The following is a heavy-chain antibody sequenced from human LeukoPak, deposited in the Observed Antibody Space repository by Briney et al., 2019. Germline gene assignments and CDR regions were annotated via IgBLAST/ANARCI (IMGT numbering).Heavy chain of an antibody. CDR3: ARGLTGYSSSWYVYYYYXMDV. CDR2: MYTSGST. J-gene: IGHJ6*03. Sequence: SETLSLTCTVSGGSISSYYWSWIRQPAGKGLQWIGRMYTSGSTNYNPSLKSRVTMSVDTSKNQFSLRLSSVTAADTAIYYCARGLTGYSSSWYVYYYYXMDVWGXXTTVTVSS. CDR1: GGSISSYY. D-gene: IGHD6-13*01. V-gene: IGHV4-4*07.